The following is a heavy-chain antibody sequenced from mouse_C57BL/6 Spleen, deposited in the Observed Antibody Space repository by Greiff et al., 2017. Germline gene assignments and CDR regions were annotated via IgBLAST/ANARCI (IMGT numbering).Heavy chain of an antibody. J-gene: IGHJ3*01. Sequence: QVQLKESGPELVKPGASVKLSCKASGYTFTSYDINWVKQRPGQGLEWIGWLDPRDGSTTYNEKFKGQATLTVDTSSSTAYMDLHSLTSEDSAGYCCARSGDYEFAYWGQGTLVTVSA. D-gene: IGHD2-4*01. CDR2: LDPRDGST. CDR3: ARSGDYEFAY. V-gene: IGHV1-85*01. CDR1: GYTFTSYD.